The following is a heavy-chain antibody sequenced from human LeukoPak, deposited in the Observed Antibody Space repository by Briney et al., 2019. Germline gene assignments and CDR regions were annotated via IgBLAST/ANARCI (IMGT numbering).Heavy chain of an antibody. Sequence: GGSLRLSCAASGFTFSSYAMSWVRQAPGKGLEWVSGLSANDGTTYYADSVKGRFTVSRDDSKNTLCLQMNNLRVEDTAVYYCAPGSYFDYWGQGTLVTVSS. D-gene: IGHD1-26*01. CDR3: APGSYFDY. CDR1: GFTFSSYA. V-gene: IGHV3-23*01. J-gene: IGHJ4*02. CDR2: LSANDGTT.